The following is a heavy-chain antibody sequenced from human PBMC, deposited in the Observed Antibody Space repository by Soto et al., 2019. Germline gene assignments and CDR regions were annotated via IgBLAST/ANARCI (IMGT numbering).Heavy chain of an antibody. D-gene: IGHD1-26*01. CDR1: GFTFSSYS. Sequence: EVQLVESGGGLVQPGGSLRLSCAASGFTFSSYSMNWVRQAPGKGLEWVSYISSSSTIYYADSVKGRFTISRDNAKNSLYLQINSLRDEDTAVYYCARGGGSYYDAFDIWGQGTMVTVSS. CDR3: ARGGGSYYDAFDI. V-gene: IGHV3-48*02. CDR2: ISSSSTI. J-gene: IGHJ3*02.